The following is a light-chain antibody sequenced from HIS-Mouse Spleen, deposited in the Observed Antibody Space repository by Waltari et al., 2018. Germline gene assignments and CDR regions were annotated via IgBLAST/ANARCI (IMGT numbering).Light chain of an antibody. CDR3: NSRDSSGNHVV. Sequence: SSELTQDPAVSVALGQTVRITCQGDSLRSYYASWYQQKPGQAPVLVIYGKNNRPSGIPDRFSGSRSGNKASLTITGAQAEGGADYYCNSRDSSGNHVVFGGGTKLTVL. J-gene: IGLJ2*01. V-gene: IGLV3-19*01. CDR1: SLRSYY. CDR2: GKN.